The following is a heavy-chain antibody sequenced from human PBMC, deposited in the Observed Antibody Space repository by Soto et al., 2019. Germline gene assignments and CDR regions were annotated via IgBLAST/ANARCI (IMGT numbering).Heavy chain of an antibody. CDR3: AKNQERELPRVIDF. J-gene: IGHJ4*02. D-gene: IGHD1-7*01. CDR1: GFTFSSYA. CDR2: ISGSGGTT. Sequence: GGSLRLSCAASGFTFSSYAMSWVRQAPGKGLEWVSSISGSGGTTYYTDSVKGRFTISGDRSKNTLYLQMSSLRAEDTALYYCAKNQERELPRVIDFWRQGTLVTVSS. V-gene: IGHV3-23*01.